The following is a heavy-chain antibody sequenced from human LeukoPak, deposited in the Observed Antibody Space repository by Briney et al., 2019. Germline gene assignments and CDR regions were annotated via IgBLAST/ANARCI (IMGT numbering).Heavy chain of an antibody. CDR2: IVPSGST. CDR1: GASIRIYY. V-gene: IGHV4-4*07. J-gene: IGHJ4*02. D-gene: IGHD6-13*01. Sequence: SETLSLTCTVSGASIRIYYWSWIRQPAGKGLEWIGRIVPSGSTNYNPSLKSRVTMSVDTSKNQFSLKLNSVTAADTAVYYCAKEGAAPGPDFDYWGQGTLVIVSS. CDR3: AKEGAAPGPDFDY.